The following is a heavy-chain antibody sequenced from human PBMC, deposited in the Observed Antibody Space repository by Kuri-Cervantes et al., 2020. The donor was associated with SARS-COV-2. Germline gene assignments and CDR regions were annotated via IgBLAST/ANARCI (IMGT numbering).Heavy chain of an antibody. CDR1: GYTFTGYY. V-gene: IGHV1-2*02. J-gene: IGHJ3*02. Sequence: GGSLRLSCKASGYTFTGYYMHWVRQAPGQGLEWMGWINPNSGGTNYAQKFQGRVTMTRDTSISTAYMELSRLRSDDTAVYYCARDLAHYDSPPDAFDIWGQGTMVTVSS. CDR2: INPNSGGT. CDR3: ARDLAHYDSPPDAFDI. D-gene: IGHD3-22*01.